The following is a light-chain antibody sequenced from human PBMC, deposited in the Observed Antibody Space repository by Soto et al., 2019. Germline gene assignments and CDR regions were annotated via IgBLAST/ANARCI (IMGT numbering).Light chain of an antibody. V-gene: IGLV2-14*01. CDR1: SSDVGTYNY. J-gene: IGLJ2*01. Sequence: QSALTQPASVAGSPGQSITISCTGTSSDVGTYNYVSWYQQHPGKAPKLMIYDVSNRPSGVSDRFSGSKSGNTASLTISGLQAEDEADYYCSSYTSSSTSVVFGGGTNVTVL. CDR3: SSYTSSSTSVV. CDR2: DVS.